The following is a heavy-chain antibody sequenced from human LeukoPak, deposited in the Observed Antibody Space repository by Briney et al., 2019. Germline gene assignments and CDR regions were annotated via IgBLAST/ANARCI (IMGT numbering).Heavy chain of an antibody. CDR1: GFTFDDYA. J-gene: IGHJ4*02. Sequence: GGSLRLSCAASGFTFDDYAIHWVRQAPGKGLEWVSGISWNSGSIGYADSVKGRFTISRDNAKNSLYLQMNSLRAEDTALYYCAKERGGLWGQGTLVTVSS. CDR3: AKERGGL. D-gene: IGHD3-16*01. V-gene: IGHV3-9*01. CDR2: ISWNSGSI.